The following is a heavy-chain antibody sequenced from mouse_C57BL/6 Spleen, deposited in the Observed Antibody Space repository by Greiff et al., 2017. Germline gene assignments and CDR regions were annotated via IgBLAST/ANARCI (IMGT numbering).Heavy chain of an antibody. Sequence: VKVVESGPELVKPGASVKLSCKASGYTFTSYDINWVKQRPGQGLEWIGWIYPRDGSTKYNEKFKGKATLTVDTSSSTAYMELHSLTSEDSAVYFCARKGDYWGQGTTLTVSS. CDR1: GYTFTSYD. CDR2: IYPRDGST. V-gene: IGHV1-85*01. J-gene: IGHJ2*01. CDR3: ARKGDY.